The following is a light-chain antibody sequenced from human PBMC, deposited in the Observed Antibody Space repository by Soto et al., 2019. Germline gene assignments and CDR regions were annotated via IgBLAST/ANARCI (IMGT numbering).Light chain of an antibody. Sequence: SVLKQPPSVSGAPGQRVTISCTGSSSNIGAGYDVHWYQEFPGTAPKLLIYGNSNRPSGVPDRFSGSKSGTSASLAITGLQAEDEADYYCQSYDSSLNVVFGTGTKVTVL. CDR2: GNS. CDR3: QSYDSSLNVV. J-gene: IGLJ1*01. CDR1: SSNIGAGYD. V-gene: IGLV1-40*01.